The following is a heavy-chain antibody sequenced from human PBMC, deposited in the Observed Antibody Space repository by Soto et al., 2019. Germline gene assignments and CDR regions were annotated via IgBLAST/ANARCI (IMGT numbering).Heavy chain of an antibody. D-gene: IGHD2-21*02. V-gene: IGHV1-69*06. CDR1: GGTFSSYA. CDR2: IIPIFGTA. J-gene: IGHJ4*02. CDR3: ARDGDGKMATID. Sequence: GASVKVSCKASGGTFSSYAISWVRQAPGQGLEWMGGIIPIFGTANYAQKFQGRVTITADKSTSTAYMELSSLRSEDTAVYYCARDGDGKMATIDWGQGTLVTVSS.